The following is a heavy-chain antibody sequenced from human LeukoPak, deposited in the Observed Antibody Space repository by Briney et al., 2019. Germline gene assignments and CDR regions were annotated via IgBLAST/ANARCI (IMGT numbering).Heavy chain of an antibody. J-gene: IGHJ4*02. D-gene: IGHD6-19*01. CDR3: ARDSVDKLSSGWYRFTDY. CDR2: IYYSGST. V-gene: IGHV4-39*06. CDR1: GGSISSSSYY. Sequence: SQALSLTCAVAGGSISSSSYYWGWIREPRGKGLEWIGRIYYSGSTYYNPSLKSRVTIAVYTSKNQFALRLSSATAADTAAYYCARDSVDKLSSGWYRFTDYWDQGHLAPVSS.